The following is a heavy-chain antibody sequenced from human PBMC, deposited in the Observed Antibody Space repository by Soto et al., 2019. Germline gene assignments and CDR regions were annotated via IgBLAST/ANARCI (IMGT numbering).Heavy chain of an antibody. CDR1: GCTFSSYA. D-gene: IGHD5-18*01. J-gene: IGHJ6*02. CDR3: ARGYSYGLYYYGMDV. CDR2: IIPIFGTA. V-gene: IGHV1-69*13. Sequence: GASVKVSCKASGCTFSSYAISWVRQAPGQGLEWMGGIIPIFGTANYAQKFQGRVTITADESTSTAYMELSSLRSEDTAVYYCARGYSYGLYYYGMDVWGQGTTVTVSS.